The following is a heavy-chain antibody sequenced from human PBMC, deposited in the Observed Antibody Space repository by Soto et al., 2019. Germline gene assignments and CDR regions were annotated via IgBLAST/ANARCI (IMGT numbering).Heavy chain of an antibody. J-gene: IGHJ3*02. CDR3: GRGMIFGPQGAFDI. Sequence: ASVKVSCKGSGYTFSSYDINWVRQATGQGLEWMGWMNPNSGNTGYAQKLQGRVTMTTDTSTSTAYMELRSLRSDDTAVYYCGRGMIFGPQGAFDIWGQGTMVTVSS. CDR1: GYTFSSYD. D-gene: IGHD3-3*01. V-gene: IGHV1-8*01. CDR2: MNPNSGNT.